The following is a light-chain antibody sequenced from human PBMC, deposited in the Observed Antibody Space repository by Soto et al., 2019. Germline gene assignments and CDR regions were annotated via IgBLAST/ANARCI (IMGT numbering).Light chain of an antibody. CDR1: QGISSY. Sequence: AIRMTQSPSSFSASTGDRVTITCRASQGISSYLAWSQQKPGKAPKLLIYAASPLQSGVPSRFSGSGSGTDFTLTISCLQAEDFATYYCQQYYSYPLAFVPGTKLDIK. V-gene: IGKV1-8*01. CDR3: QQYYSYPLA. J-gene: IGKJ3*01. CDR2: AAS.